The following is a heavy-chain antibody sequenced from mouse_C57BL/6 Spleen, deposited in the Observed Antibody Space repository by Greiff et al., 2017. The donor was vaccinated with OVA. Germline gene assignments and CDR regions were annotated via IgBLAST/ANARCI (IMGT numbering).Heavy chain of an antibody. CDR2: IDPSDSYT. V-gene: IGHV1-50*01. CDR1: GYTFTSYW. CDR3: ARSLRGFAY. D-gene: IGHD1-1*01. J-gene: IGHJ2*01. Sequence: QVQLQQPGAELVKPGASVKLSCKASGYTFTSYWMQWVKQRPGQGLEWIGEIDPSDSYTNYNQKFKGKATLTVDTSSSTAYMQLSSLTSEDSAVYYCARSLRGFAYWGQGTTLTVSS.